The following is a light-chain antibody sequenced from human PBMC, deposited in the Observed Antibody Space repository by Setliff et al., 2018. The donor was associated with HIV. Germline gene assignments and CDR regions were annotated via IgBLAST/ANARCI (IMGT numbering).Light chain of an antibody. CDR3: LSYDSSLSGYV. CDR2: GNN. CDR1: SSNIGAHYD. V-gene: IGLV1-40*01. J-gene: IGLJ1*01. Sequence: QSVLTQQPSVSGAPGQRVTISCTGSSSNIGAHYDVHWYQQLPGTAPKLLIYGNNNRPSGVPDRFSGSKSGTSASLAITGLQAEDEADYYCLSYDSSLSGYVFGTGTKV.